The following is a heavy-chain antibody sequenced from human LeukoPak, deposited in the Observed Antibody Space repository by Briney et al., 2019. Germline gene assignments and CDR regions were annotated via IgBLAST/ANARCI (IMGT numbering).Heavy chain of an antibody. D-gene: IGHD3/OR15-3a*01. CDR1: GGSISSSSYY. Sequence: SETLSLTCTVSGGSISSSSYYWGWIRQPPGKGLEWIGSIYYSGSTYYNPSLKSRVTISLDTSKNQFSLNLNSVAAADTAVYYCARLIWTGSYRYFDYWAQGTLVTVSS. V-gene: IGHV4-39*07. CDR3: ARLIWTGSYRYFDY. CDR2: IYYSGST. J-gene: IGHJ4*02.